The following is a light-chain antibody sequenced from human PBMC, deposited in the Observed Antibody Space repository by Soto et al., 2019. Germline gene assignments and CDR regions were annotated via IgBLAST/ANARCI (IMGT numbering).Light chain of an antibody. CDR2: GAS. CDR3: QQYGSSRT. V-gene: IGKV3-20*01. CDR1: QSVSSSY. J-gene: IGKJ1*01. Sequence: EIVLTQSPGTLSLSPGERATLSCRASQSVSSSYLAWYQQKPGQAPRLLIYGASSRATGIPDRFSGSGSGTXXXXTXXXLEXEDFAVYYCQQYGSSRTFGQGTKVEIK.